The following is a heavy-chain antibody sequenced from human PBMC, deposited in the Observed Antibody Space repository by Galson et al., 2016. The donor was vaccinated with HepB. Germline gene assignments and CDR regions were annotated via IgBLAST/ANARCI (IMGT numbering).Heavy chain of an antibody. D-gene: IGHD1-1*01. CDR3: SSWPTELEANDF. CDR2: ISSNGSGT. V-gene: IGHV3-74*01. J-gene: IGHJ4*01. CDR1: GFSFSNYW. Sequence: SLRLSCAASGFSFSNYWMHWVRQVPGKGLEWLSRISSNGSGTNYAYFVKGRFTISRDNAKNTVYLQMNRLRAEDTAVYCCSSWPTELEANDFWGHGTLVTVSS.